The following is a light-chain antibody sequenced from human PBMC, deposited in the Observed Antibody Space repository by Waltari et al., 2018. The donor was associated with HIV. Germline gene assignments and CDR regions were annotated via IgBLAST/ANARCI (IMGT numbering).Light chain of an antibody. V-gene: IGLV2-23*02. Sequence: QSALTQPASVSGSPGQSITISCTGTTGSVGRTALVTWYQQHSGSVPRLIIYDVSTRPSGIPARFSCSKSGNTASLTISDLQPDDEATYYCCAFIGSSSFMFGGGTRLTVL. CDR1: TGSVGRTAL. CDR3: CAFIGSSSFM. CDR2: DVS. J-gene: IGLJ3*02.